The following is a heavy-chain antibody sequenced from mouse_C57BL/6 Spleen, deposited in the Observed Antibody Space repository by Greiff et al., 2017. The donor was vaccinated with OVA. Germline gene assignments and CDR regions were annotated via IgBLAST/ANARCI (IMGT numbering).Heavy chain of an antibody. CDR3: ARNSNGRFDY. CDR2: INYDGSST. CDR1: GFTFSDYY. Sequence: VQLMESEGGLVQPGSSMKLSCTASGFTFSDYYMAWVRQVPEKGLEWVANINYDGSSTYYLDSLKSRFIISRDNAKNILYLQMSSLKSEDTATYYCARNSNGRFDYWGQGTTLTVSS. V-gene: IGHV5-16*01. D-gene: IGHD2-5*01. J-gene: IGHJ2*01.